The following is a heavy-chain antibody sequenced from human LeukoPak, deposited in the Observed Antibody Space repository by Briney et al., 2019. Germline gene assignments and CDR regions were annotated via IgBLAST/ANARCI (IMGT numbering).Heavy chain of an antibody. CDR2: ISSSSSYI. Sequence: GGSLRLSCAASGFTFSSYSMNWVRQAPGKGLEWVSSISSSSSYIYYADSVRGRFTISRDNAKNSLYLQTNSLRAEDTAVYYCARGGSSGDYWGQGTLVTVSS. V-gene: IGHV3-21*01. J-gene: IGHJ4*02. CDR1: GFTFSSYS. D-gene: IGHD6-6*01. CDR3: ARGGSSGDY.